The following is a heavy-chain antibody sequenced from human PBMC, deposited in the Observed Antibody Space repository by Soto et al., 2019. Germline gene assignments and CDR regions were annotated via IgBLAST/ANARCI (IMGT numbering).Heavy chain of an antibody. CDR2: ISYDGSNK. J-gene: IGHJ4*02. CDR1: GVTFSSYA. Sequence: SGGSLRLSCAAAGVTFSSYAMHWVRQAPGKGLEWVAVISYDGSNKYYADSVKGRFTISRDNSKNTLYLQMNSLRAEDTAVYYCARDGDTAMVTYYFDYWGQGALVTVSS. V-gene: IGHV3-30-3*01. D-gene: IGHD5-18*01. CDR3: ARDGDTAMVTYYFDY.